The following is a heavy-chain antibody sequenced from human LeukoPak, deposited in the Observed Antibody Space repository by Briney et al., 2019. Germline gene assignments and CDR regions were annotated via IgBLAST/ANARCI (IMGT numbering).Heavy chain of an antibody. CDR2: INSDGSST. Sequence: GGSLRLSCAASGFTFSSYWMHWVRQAPGKGLVWVSRINSDGSSTSYADSVKGRFTISRDNAKNTLYLQMNSLRAEDTAVYYCAILAASNPLDYWGQGTLVTVSS. V-gene: IGHV3-74*01. J-gene: IGHJ4*02. CDR3: AILAASNPLDY. CDR1: GFTFSSYW. D-gene: IGHD2-2*01.